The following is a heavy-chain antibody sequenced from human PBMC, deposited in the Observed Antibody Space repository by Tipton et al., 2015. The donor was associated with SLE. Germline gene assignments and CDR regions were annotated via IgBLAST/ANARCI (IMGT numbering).Heavy chain of an antibody. D-gene: IGHD6-19*01. CDR3: ARSEGSGWPGAFDI. CDR2: IYHSGST. Sequence: SLRLSCAVSGGSISSSNWWSWVRQPPGKGLEWIGEIYHSGSTNYNPSLKSRITISVDKSKNQFSLKLSSVTAADTAVYYCARSEGSGWPGAFDIWGQGTMVTVSS. V-gene: IGHV4-4*02. CDR1: GGSISSSNW. J-gene: IGHJ3*02.